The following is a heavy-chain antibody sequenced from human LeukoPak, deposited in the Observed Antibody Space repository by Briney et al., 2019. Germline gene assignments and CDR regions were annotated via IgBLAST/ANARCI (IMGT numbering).Heavy chain of an antibody. CDR1: GFTFSSYS. CDR2: ISSSSSYI. CDR3: ARDPSVGAARPMDWFDP. Sequence: GGSLRLSCAASGFTFSSYSMNWVRQAPGKGLEWVSSISSSSSYIYYADSVKGRFTISRDNAKNSLYLQMNSLRAEDTAVYYCARDPSVGAARPMDWFDPWGQGTLVTVSS. D-gene: IGHD6-6*01. J-gene: IGHJ5*02. V-gene: IGHV3-21*01.